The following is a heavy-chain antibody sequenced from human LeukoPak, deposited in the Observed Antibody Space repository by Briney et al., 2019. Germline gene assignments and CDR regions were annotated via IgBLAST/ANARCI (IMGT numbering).Heavy chain of an antibody. CDR1: GYTFTSYG. CDR2: INPKNGDT. V-gene: IGHV1-2*02. D-gene: IGHD4-17*01. CDR3: ARVLENDYGDFAAFDI. J-gene: IGHJ3*02. Sequence: ASVKVSCKASGYTFTSYGISWVRQAPGQGLEWMSSINPKNGDTNTAQKFQGRVTMTRDTSISTAYMELSRLTFDDTAVYYCARVLENDYGDFAAFDIWGQGTLVTVSS.